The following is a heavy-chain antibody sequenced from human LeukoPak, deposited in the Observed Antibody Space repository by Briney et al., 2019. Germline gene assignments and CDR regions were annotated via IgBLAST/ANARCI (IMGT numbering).Heavy chain of an antibody. V-gene: IGHV4-59*04. CDR2: IYHSGST. Sequence: SETLSLTCTVSGGSISSYYWSWIRQPAGKGLEWIGSIYHSGSTYYNPSLRSRVTISLDTSKNQFSLKLSSVTAPDTAVYFCAKTRSSWYSGVAFDMWGQGAMVTVSS. CDR3: AKTRSSWYSGVAFDM. D-gene: IGHD6-13*01. J-gene: IGHJ3*02. CDR1: GGSISSYY.